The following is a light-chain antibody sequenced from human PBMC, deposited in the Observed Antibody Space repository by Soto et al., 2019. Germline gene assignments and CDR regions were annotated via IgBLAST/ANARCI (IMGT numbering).Light chain of an antibody. J-gene: IGKJ4*01. CDR3: QQSHTTPLT. CDR1: QSISNY. V-gene: IGKV1-39*01. CDR2: TAS. Sequence: DIQMTQSPSSLSASVGDRVTITCRASQSISNYLNWYQQKPGKAPKVLIYTASTLQSGVPSRFSGSGSGTDFTLTISRLQPEDIATYVCQQSHTTPLTFGGGTKVEIK.